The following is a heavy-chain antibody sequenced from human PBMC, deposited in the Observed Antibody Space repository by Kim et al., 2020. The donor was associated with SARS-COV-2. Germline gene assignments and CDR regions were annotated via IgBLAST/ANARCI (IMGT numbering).Heavy chain of an antibody. CDR2: IIPIFGTA. V-gene: IGHV1-69*13. D-gene: IGHD1-26*01. Sequence: SVKVSCKASGGTFSSYAISWVRQAPGQGLEWMGGIIPIFGTANYAQKFQGRVTITADESTSTAYMELSSLRSEDTAVYYCARVRLYSGSYFHADYWGQGTLVTVSS. J-gene: IGHJ4*02. CDR1: GGTFSSYA. CDR3: ARVRLYSGSYFHADY.